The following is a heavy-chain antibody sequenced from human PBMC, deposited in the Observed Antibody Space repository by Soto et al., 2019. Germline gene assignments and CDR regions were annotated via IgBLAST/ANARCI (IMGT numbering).Heavy chain of an antibody. V-gene: IGHV3-23*01. CDR3: AKAPYPGSNWVDP. CDR1: GFTFSTYA. Sequence: EVQLLESGGGLVQPGGSLRLSCAASGFTFSTYAMNWVRQAPGKGLEWVSSISGRGDSTYYADSVKGRFTIFRDNSKNTVYLQMNSLRAEDTAVYYCAKAPYPGSNWVDPWGQGTLVTVSS. D-gene: IGHD2-2*01. J-gene: IGHJ5*02. CDR2: ISGRGDST.